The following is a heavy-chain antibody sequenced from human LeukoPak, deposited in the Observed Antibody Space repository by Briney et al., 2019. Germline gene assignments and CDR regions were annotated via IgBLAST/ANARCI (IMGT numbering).Heavy chain of an antibody. Sequence: PGGSLRLSCAASGFTFSTYGMNRVRQAPGKGLEWVSSINGGGGRTYHADSVKGRFTVSRDNSENTLYLQMNSLRAEDTAIYYCAKSLLLGEFSFGDDYWGQGALVAVSS. V-gene: IGHV3-23*01. CDR3: AKSLLLGEFSFGDDY. J-gene: IGHJ4*02. D-gene: IGHD3-16*02. CDR2: INGGGGRT. CDR1: GFTFSTYG.